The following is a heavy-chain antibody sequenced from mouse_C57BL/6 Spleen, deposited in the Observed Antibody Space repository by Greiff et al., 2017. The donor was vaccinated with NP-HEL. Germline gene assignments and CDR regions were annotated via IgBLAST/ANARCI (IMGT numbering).Heavy chain of an antibody. CDR2: IYPGDGDT. Sequence: VQLQESGPELVKPGASVKISCKASGYAFSSSWMNWVKQRPGKGLEWIGRIYPGDGDTNYNGKFKGKATLTADKSSSTAYMQLSSLTSEDSAVYFCARGLGGYFDYWGQGTTLTVSS. J-gene: IGHJ2*01. CDR3: ARGLGGYFDY. V-gene: IGHV1-82*01. D-gene: IGHD2-4*01. CDR1: GYAFSSSW.